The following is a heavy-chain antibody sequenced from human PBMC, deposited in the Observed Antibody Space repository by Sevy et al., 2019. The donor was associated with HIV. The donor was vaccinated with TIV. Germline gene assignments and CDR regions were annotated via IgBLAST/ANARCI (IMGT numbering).Heavy chain of an antibody. CDR3: ARGGGDFWSGYYGYYYYGMDV. CDR1: GYTFTGYY. V-gene: IGHV1-2*02. Sequence: ASVKVSCKASGYTFTGYYMHWVRQAPGQGLEWMGWINPNSGGTNYAQKFQGRVTMTRDTSISTAYMELSRLGSDDTAVYYCARGGGDFWSGYYGYYYYGMDVWGQGTTVTVSS. J-gene: IGHJ6*02. CDR2: INPNSGGT. D-gene: IGHD3-3*01.